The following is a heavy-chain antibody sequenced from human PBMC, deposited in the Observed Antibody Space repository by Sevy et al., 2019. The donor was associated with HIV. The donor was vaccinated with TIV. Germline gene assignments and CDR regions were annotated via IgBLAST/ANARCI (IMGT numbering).Heavy chain of an antibody. J-gene: IGHJ4*02. Sequence: GGSLRLSCVASGFTFSDHYMEWVRQAPGKGLEWVGRTGNKADGYTTDYAASVKGRFTISRDESKNSLYVQMNSLKTEDTAVYYCATHAGIAAAGRVFDYWGQGTLVTVSS. V-gene: IGHV3-72*01. CDR3: ATHAGIAAAGRVFDY. D-gene: IGHD6-13*01. CDR2: TGNKADGYTT. CDR1: GFTFSDHY.